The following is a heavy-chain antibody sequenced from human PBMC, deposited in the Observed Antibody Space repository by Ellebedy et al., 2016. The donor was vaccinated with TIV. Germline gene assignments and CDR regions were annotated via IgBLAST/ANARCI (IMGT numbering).Heavy chain of an antibody. CDR1: GDSISSYY. J-gene: IGHJ4*02. V-gene: IGHV4-59*08. Sequence: MPSETLSLTCTVSGDSISSYYWSWIRQPPGKGLEWIGYIFYSGSTNYNPSLKSRVTMSVDTSKNQFSLKLNSVTAADAAVYYCARHYNSGTYPLDYWGQGTLVTVSS. CDR3: ARHYNSGTYPLDY. D-gene: IGHD3-10*01. CDR2: IFYSGST.